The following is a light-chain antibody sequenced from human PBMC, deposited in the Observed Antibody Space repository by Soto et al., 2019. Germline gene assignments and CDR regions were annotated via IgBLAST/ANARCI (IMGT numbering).Light chain of an antibody. Sequence: HSVLTQPASVSGSPGQSITISCTGTSSDVGGYNYVSWYQQHPGKAPKLMIYEVSNRPSGVSNRFSGSKSGNTASLTISGLQADDEADYYCSSYTSSSTWVFGGGTKLTVL. CDR1: SSDVGGYNY. CDR2: EVS. CDR3: SSYTSSSTWV. V-gene: IGLV2-14*01. J-gene: IGLJ3*02.